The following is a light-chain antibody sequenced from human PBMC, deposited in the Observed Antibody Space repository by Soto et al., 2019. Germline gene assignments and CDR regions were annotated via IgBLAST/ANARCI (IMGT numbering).Light chain of an antibody. V-gene: IGLV2-14*01. CDR3: SSYTSTSTRM. J-gene: IGLJ3*02. CDR1: SSDVGAYNY. Sequence: QSALTQPASVSGSPGQSITISCTGTSSDVGAYNYVSWYQQQSGKAPKLMIHEVSNRPSGVSNRFSGSKSGNTASLTISGLQAEDEADYYCSSYTSTSTRMFGGGTKLTVL. CDR2: EVS.